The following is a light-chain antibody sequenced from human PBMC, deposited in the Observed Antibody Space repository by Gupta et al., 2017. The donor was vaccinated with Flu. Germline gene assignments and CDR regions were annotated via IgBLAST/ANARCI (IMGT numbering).Light chain of an antibody. CDR1: QPVAGSF. J-gene: IGKJ2*01. CDR3: QLYGSSPAYT. V-gene: IGKV3-20*01. CDR2: GAS. Sequence: IVLSLSPGSLSLSPGEVATLSCRASQPVAGSFFAWYQQPPGQAPRLLIYGASTRAPCIPDRLIGSGSGKDFTLTITRLEPEDFAVHYCQLYGSSPAYTFGQGTKLEI.